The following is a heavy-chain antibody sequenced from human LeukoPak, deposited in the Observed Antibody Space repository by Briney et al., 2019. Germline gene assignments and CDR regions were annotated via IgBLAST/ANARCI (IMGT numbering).Heavy chain of an antibody. CDR1: GYTFTGYY. D-gene: IGHD6-13*01. CDR3: ARDSWQQPAEDAFDI. CDR2: ISAYNGNT. V-gene: IGHV1-18*04. J-gene: IGHJ3*02. Sequence: ASVKVSCKASGYTFTGYYMHWVRQAPGQGLEWMGWISAYNGNTNYAQKLQGRVTMTTDTSTTTAYMELRSLRSDDTAVYYCARDSWQQPAEDAFDIWGQGTMVTVSS.